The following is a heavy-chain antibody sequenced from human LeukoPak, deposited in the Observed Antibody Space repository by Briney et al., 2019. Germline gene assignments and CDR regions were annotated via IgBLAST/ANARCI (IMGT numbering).Heavy chain of an antibody. CDR3: AKDLGYGDYVWDY. Sequence: GGSLRLSCAASGFTLSSYAMSWVRQAPGKGLEWVSAISGSGGSTYYADSVKGRFTISRDNSKNTLYLQMNSLRAEDTAVYYCAKDLGYGDYVWDYWGQGTLVTVSS. J-gene: IGHJ4*02. V-gene: IGHV3-23*01. CDR2: ISGSGGST. CDR1: GFTLSSYA. D-gene: IGHD4-17*01.